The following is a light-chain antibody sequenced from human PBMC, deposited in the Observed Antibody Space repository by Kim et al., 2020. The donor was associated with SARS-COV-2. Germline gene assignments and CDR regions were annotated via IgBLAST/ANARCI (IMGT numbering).Light chain of an antibody. J-gene: IGLJ1*01. Sequence: GVTIACSGSRSNIGAGYDVHWYQHFPGTAPRLLIFGDRNRPSGVPDRFSGSQSGTSASLAITGLQAEDDADYYCQSYDKTLSASVFGSGTKVTVL. V-gene: IGLV1-40*01. CDR3: QSYDKTLSASV. CDR2: GDR. CDR1: RSNIGAGYD.